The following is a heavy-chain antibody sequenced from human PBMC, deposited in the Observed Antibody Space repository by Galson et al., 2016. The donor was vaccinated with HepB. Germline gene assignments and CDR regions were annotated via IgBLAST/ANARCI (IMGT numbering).Heavy chain of an antibody. CDR2: ISSSGSTI. CDR1: GFTFSSYS. D-gene: IGHD7-27*01. J-gene: IGHJ6*03. CDR3: ARSQGNWAPLSYYMDV. V-gene: IGHV3-48*01. Sequence: SLRLSCAASGFTFSSYSMNWVRQAPGKGLEWVSYISSSGSTIYYADSVTGRFTISRDNSKNTLYLQMTSLRAEDTAVYYCARSQGNWAPLSYYMDVWCKGTTVTVSS.